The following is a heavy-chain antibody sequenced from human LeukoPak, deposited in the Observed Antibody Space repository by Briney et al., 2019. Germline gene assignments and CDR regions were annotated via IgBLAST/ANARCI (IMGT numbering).Heavy chain of an antibody. D-gene: IGHD1-26*01. CDR3: ATDLIGGARDYLDS. J-gene: IGHJ4*02. Sequence: HAGGSLRLSCTASEFSFGTYDMHWVRQAPGKGLEWVAVISSDGSITIYPDSVRGRFTISRDNSRNTLYLQMNSLRGEDTALYFCATDLIGGARDYLDSWGQGTLVTVSS. CDR2: ISSDGSIT. CDR1: EFSFGTYD. V-gene: IGHV3-30*04.